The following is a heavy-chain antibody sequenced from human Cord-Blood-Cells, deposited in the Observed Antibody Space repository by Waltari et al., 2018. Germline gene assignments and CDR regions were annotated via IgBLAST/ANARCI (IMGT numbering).Heavy chain of an antibody. CDR1: GYTLTELS. CDR3: ATSPTTITRYGSGSYYNY. V-gene: IGHV1-24*01. J-gene: IGHJ4*02. CDR2: LEPEDGET. D-gene: IGHD3-10*01. Sequence: QVQLVQSGAEVKKPGASVKVSCKVSGYTLTELSMHWVRQAPGKGLEWMGGLEPEDGETIYAQKCQGRVTMTEDTSTDTAYMELSSLRSEDTAVYYCATSPTTITRYGSGSYYNYWGQGTLVTVSS.